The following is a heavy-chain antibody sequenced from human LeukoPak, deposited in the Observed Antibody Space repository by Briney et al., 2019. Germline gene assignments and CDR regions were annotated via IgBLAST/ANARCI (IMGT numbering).Heavy chain of an antibody. D-gene: IGHD1-26*01. CDR2: ISYDGSNK. Sequence: GGSLRLSCAASGFTFSSYAMHWVRQAPGKGLEWVAVISYDGSNKYYADSVKGRFTISRDNSKDTLYLQMNSLRAEDTAVYYCAKASNSGSHPYYFDYWGQGTLVTVSS. V-gene: IGHV3-30*04. J-gene: IGHJ4*02. CDR1: GFTFSSYA. CDR3: AKASNSGSHPYYFDY.